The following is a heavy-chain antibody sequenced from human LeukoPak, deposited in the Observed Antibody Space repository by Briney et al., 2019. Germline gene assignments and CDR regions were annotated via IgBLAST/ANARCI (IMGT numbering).Heavy chain of an antibody. J-gene: IGHJ4*02. CDR3: ARAGSGYEDGFDY. D-gene: IGHD5-12*01. Sequence: GGSLRLSCAASGFTFSNYGMSWVRQAPGEGLEWVSAISGSLGSTYYADSVKGRFTISRHNAKNSLYLQMNSLRAEDTAVYYCARAGSGYEDGFDYWGQGTLVTVSS. CDR2: ISGSLGST. CDR1: GFTFSNYG. V-gene: IGHV3-23*01.